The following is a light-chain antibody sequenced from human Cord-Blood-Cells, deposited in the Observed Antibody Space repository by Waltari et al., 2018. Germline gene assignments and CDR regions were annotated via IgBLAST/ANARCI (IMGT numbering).Light chain of an antibody. J-gene: IGLJ3*02. CDR3: CSYAGSSTWV. CDR1: SSDVGSYNL. Sequence: QSALTQPASVSGSPGQSITISCTGTSSDVGSYNLVSWYQQHPGKAPKVMIYQGSKRPSGVSNSFAGSKSGNAAALTISGLQAEDEADYYCCSYAGSSTWVFGGGTKLTVL. V-gene: IGLV2-23*01. CDR2: QGS.